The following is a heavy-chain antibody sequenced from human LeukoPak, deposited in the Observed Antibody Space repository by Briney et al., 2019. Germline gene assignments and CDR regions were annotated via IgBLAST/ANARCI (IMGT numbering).Heavy chain of an antibody. D-gene: IGHD3-16*01. V-gene: IGHV4-39*07. CDR3: ARWGSGTSPFDD. Sequence: GSLRLSCAASGFTFSSSWMSWVRQTPGKGLEWIGSIYYSGSTYYNPSLKSRVTISVDTSKNQFSLKLSSVTAADTAVYFCARWGSGTSPFDDWGQGTLVTVSS. J-gene: IGHJ4*02. CDR2: IYYSGST. CDR1: GFTFSSSWM.